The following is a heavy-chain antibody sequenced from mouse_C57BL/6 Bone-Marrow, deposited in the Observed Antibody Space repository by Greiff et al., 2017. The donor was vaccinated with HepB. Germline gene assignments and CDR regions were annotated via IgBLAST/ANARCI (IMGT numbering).Heavy chain of an antibody. CDR2: INPYNGGT. CDR1: GYTFTDYY. CDR3: ASYYYGSSYNH. Sequence: EVQLQQSGPVLVKPGASVKMSCKASGYTFTDYYMNWVKPSHGKSLEWIGVINPYNGGTSYNQKFKGKATLTVAKSSSTAYMELNSLTSEDSAVYYCASYYYGSSYNHWGQGTTLTVSS. D-gene: IGHD1-1*01. V-gene: IGHV1-19*01. J-gene: IGHJ2*01.